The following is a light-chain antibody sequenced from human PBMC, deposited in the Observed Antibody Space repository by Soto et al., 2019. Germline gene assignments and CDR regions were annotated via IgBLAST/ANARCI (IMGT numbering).Light chain of an antibody. CDR1: SGHSSYD. CDR3: QTWGTGIGV. CDR2: LNSDGSH. V-gene: IGLV4-69*01. Sequence: QSVLTQSPSASASLGAPVKLTCTLSSGHSSYDIAWHQQQPEKGPRYLMKLNSDGSHTKGDGIPDRFSGSSSGAERYLTISSLQSEDEADYYCQTWGTGIGVFGGGTKVTVL. J-gene: IGLJ3*02.